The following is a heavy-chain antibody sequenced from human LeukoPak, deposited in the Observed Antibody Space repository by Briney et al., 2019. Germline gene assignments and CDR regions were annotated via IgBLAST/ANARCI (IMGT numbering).Heavy chain of an antibody. CDR2: INHSGSS. V-gene: IGHV4-34*01. Sequence: SETLSLTCAVNGGSFSDYYWSWIRQPPGKGLEWIGEINHSGSSNYNPSLKSRVTISVDTSKNQFSLKLNSVPAADTAVYYCASCVDPQGFDYWGQGTLVTVSS. CDR3: ASCVDPQGFDY. CDR1: GGSFSDYY. J-gene: IGHJ4*02.